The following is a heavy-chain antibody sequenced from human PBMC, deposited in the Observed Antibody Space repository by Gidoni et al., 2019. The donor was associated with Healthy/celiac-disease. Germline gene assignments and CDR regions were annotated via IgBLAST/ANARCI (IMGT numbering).Heavy chain of an antibody. D-gene: IGHD6-13*01. V-gene: IGHV3-30*04. CDR3: AATEGKVLPDAFDI. J-gene: IGHJ3*02. CDR1: GLTFSSYA. Sequence: QVQLVESGGGVVQPGRSLRLSCKASGLTFSSYAMHWVRQAPGKGLEWVAVVSVDGSNKYYADSVKGQFTISRDNSKNTLYLQMNSLRAEDTAVYYCAATEGKVLPDAFDIWGQGTMVTVSS. CDR2: VSVDGSNK.